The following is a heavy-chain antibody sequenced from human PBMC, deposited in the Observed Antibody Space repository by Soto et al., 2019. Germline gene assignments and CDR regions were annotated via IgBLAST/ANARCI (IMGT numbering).Heavy chain of an antibody. CDR1: GYTFTSSG. V-gene: IGHV1-3*01. D-gene: IGHD3-22*01. Sequence: QIQLMQSGAEVKKPGASVKVSCKASGYTFTSSGIHWVRQAPGQRLEWTGWINAGNGNTKYSEKFQGRVTITRDTAASTAYLELSSLRSEDTAVYYCARDPHDSSAYYHHYYYGMDVWGQVTTVTVSS. CDR3: ARDPHDSSAYYHHYYYGMDV. J-gene: IGHJ6*02. CDR2: INAGNGNT.